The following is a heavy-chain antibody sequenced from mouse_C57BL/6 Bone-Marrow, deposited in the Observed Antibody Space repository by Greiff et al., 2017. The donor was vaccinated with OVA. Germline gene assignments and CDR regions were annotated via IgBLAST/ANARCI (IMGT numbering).Heavy chain of an antibody. CDR2: IDPSDSET. Sequence: QVQLQQSGAELVRPGSSVKLSCKASGYTFTSYWMHWVKQRPIQGLEWIGNIDPSDSETHYNQKFKDKATLTVDKSSSTAYMQLSSLTSEDSAVYYCARFMSYWYFDVWGTGTTVTVSS. CDR1: GYTFTSYW. V-gene: IGHV1-52*01. J-gene: IGHJ1*03. CDR3: ARFMSYWYFDV. D-gene: IGHD1-2*01.